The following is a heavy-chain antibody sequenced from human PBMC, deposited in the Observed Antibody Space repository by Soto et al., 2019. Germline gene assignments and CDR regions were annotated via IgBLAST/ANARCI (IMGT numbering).Heavy chain of an antibody. J-gene: IGHJ4*02. V-gene: IGHV3-23*01. CDR3: AKFPISPLFRSVPGSCFYN. CDR2: ISGSGGST. D-gene: IGHD2-21*01. CDR1: GFTFSSYA. Sequence: GGSLRLSCAASGFTFSSYAMSWVRQAPGKGLEWVSAISGSGGSTYYADSVKGRFTISRDNSKNTLYLQMNSLRAEDTAVYYCAKFPISPLFRSVPGSCFYNWGQGTLVTGS.